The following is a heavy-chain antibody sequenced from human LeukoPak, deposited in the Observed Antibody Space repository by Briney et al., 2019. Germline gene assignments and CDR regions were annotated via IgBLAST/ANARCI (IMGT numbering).Heavy chain of an antibody. CDR3: AAQKGFFDAFDI. V-gene: IGHV3-53*01. D-gene: IGHD3-3*01. CDR1: GFTVSSNY. J-gene: IGHJ3*02. CDR2: IYRGGST. Sequence: GGSLRLSCAASGFTVSSNYMSWVRQAPGKGLEWVSVIYRGGSTYYADSVKGGFTISKYNSKNTLYLQMNSLRAEDTAVYYCAAQKGFFDAFDIWGQGTMVTVSS.